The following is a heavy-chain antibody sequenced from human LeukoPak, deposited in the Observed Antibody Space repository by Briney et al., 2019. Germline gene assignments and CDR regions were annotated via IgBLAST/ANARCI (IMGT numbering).Heavy chain of an antibody. D-gene: IGHD6-13*01. CDR1: GYTFTGYY. CDR3: ARDPAADAGYSSSWYLGWFDP. V-gene: IGHV1-2*02. J-gene: IGHJ5*02. CDR2: INPNSGGT. Sequence: GASVNVSCNASGYTFTGYYMHWVRQAPGQGLEWMGWINPNSGGTNYAQKFQGRVTMTRDTSISTAYMELSRLRSDDTAVYYCARDPAADAGYSSSWYLGWFDPWGQGTLVTVSS.